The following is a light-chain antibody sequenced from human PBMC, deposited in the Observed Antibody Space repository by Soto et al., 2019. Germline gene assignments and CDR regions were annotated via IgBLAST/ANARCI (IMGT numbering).Light chain of an antibody. CDR1: SSNIGSNT. J-gene: IGLJ1*01. CDR3: AAWDDSLNGYV. Sequence: HSVLTQPPSGSGTPRQRVTISCFESSSNIGSNTVNWYQQLPGAAPKLLIYSNDRRPSGVPDRFSGSKSGSSASLAISGLQSEDEADYYCAAWDDSLNGYVFGTGTKVTVL. CDR2: SND. V-gene: IGLV1-44*01.